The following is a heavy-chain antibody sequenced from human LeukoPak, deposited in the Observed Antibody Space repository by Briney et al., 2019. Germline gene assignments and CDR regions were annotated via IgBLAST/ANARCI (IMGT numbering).Heavy chain of an antibody. J-gene: IGHJ4*02. CDR1: GFTFSSYA. D-gene: IGHD3-16*01. Sequence: GGSLRLSCAASGFTFSSYAMSWVRQAPGKGLEWVSGISWNSGSIGYADSVKGRFTISRDNAKNSLYLQMNSLRAEDTAVYYCAYTSYAVSDYWGQGTLVTVSS. CDR3: AYTSYAVSDY. CDR2: ISWNSGSI. V-gene: IGHV3-9*01.